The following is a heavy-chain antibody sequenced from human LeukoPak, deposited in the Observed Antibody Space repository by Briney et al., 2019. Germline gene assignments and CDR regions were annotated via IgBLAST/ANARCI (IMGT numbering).Heavy chain of an antibody. CDR1: GFTFSSYA. CDR3: AREEVVADIYYYYGMDV. J-gene: IGHJ6*02. CDR2: ISYDGSNK. Sequence: GGSLRLSCAASGFTFSSYAMHWVRQAPGKGLEWVAVISYDGSNKYYADSVKGRFTISRDKSKNTLYLQMNSLRAEDTAVYYCAREEVVADIYYYYGMDVWGQGTTVTVSS. D-gene: IGHD5-12*01. V-gene: IGHV3-30-3*01.